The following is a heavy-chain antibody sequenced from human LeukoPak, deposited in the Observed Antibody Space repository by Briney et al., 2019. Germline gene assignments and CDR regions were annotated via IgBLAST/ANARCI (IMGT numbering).Heavy chain of an antibody. CDR1: GFSVSGNY. D-gene: IGHD3-22*01. Sequence: GGSLRLSCAASGFSVSGNYMSWARQAPGKGLEWVSIIYRRGGTNYADSVKGRFTISRDTSKNTLYLQMNSLRAEDTAVYYCARDLRTGVVVITNGAFDIWGQGTMVTVSS. CDR2: IYRRGGT. V-gene: IGHV3-66*01. J-gene: IGHJ3*02. CDR3: ARDLRTGVVVITNGAFDI.